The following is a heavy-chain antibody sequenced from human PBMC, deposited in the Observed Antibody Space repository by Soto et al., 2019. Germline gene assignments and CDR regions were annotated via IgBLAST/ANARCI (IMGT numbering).Heavy chain of an antibody. Sequence: ASVKVSCKASGYTFTSYDINWVRQATGQGLEWMGWMNPNSGNTGYARKFQGRVTMTRNTSISTAYMELSSLRSEDTAVYYCARGDPYSPLAVAGFQHWGQGTLVTVSS. D-gene: IGHD6-19*01. V-gene: IGHV1-8*01. J-gene: IGHJ1*01. CDR1: GYTFTSYD. CDR3: ARGDPYSPLAVAGFQH. CDR2: MNPNSGNT.